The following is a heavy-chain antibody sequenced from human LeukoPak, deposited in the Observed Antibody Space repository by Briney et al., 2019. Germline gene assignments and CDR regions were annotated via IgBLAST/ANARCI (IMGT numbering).Heavy chain of an antibody. CDR1: GYTFTSNY. J-gene: IGHJ2*01. V-gene: IGHV1-46*01. CDR2: INPRDGSA. CDR3: ARDRGKVVIATYWYFDL. Sequence: ASVKVSCKASGYTFTSNYMHWVRQAPGQGLEWMGIINPRDGSANSAQKFQGRVTMTGDTSTSTVYMELTSLRSEDTAVYYCARDRGKVVIATYWYFDLWGRGTLVTVSS. D-gene: IGHD3-22*01.